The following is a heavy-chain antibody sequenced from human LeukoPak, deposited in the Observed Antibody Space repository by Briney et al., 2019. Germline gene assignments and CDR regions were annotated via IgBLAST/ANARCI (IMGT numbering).Heavy chain of an antibody. D-gene: IGHD2-2*01. V-gene: IGHV4-4*07. CDR1: GGSISSYY. Sequence: SETLSLTCTVSGGSISSYYWSWIRQPAGKGLEWIGRIYTSGSTNYNPSLKSRVTMSVDTSKNQFSLKLSSVTAADTAVYYCARGSSKGVVPAAIGVYWGQGTLVTVSS. CDR2: IYTSGST. CDR3: ARGSSKGVVPAAIGVY. J-gene: IGHJ4*02.